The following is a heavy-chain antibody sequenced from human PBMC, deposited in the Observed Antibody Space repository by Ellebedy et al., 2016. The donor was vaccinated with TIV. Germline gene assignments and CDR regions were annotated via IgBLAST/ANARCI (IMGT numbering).Heavy chain of an antibody. CDR2: VSDSGISA. V-gene: IGHV3-23*01. Sequence: GGSLRLXCAASGFTGFVMSWVRQAPGKGLEWISCVSDSGISAYYADSVKGRFTISRDNSRNVVYLQMNSLRAEDTALYYCATRSTGQQLIPEYFQHWGQGTLVTVSS. J-gene: IGHJ1*01. CDR3: ATRSTGQQLIPEYFQH. CDR1: GFTGFV. D-gene: IGHD6-13*01.